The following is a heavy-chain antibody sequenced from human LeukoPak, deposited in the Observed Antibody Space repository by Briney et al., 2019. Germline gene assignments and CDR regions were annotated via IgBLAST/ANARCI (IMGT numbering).Heavy chain of an antibody. CDR1: GGSISGSSYY. CDR3: ARARGTEAIDY. D-gene: IGHD6-25*01. V-gene: IGHV4-39*07. J-gene: IGHJ4*02. CDR2: IDHSGSA. Sequence: SETLSVTCTVSGGSISGSSYYWGWLRQPPGKGLEWIGDIDHSGSANYNPSLKSRVTTSVDTSKNQFSLKVSSVTAADTAVYYCARARGTEAIDYWGQGTLVTVSS.